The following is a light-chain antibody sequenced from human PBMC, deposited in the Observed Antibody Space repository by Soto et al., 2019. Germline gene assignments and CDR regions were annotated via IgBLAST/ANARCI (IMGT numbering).Light chain of an antibody. CDR1: QSVSSN. Sequence: EIVMTQSPATLSVSPGERATLSCRASQSVSSNLAWYQQTPGQAPRLLIYGASTRATDIPARFSGSGSGTEFTLTISSLQSEDFAVYYCQQYYNWPPLTFGGGTKVEIK. CDR3: QQYYNWPPLT. J-gene: IGKJ4*01. CDR2: GAS. V-gene: IGKV3-15*01.